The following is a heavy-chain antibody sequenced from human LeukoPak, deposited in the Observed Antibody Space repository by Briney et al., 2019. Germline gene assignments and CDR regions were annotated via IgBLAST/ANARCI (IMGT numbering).Heavy chain of an antibody. CDR1: GYTLTELS. CDR3: ARDHSSGYYGFDF. D-gene: IGHD3-22*01. Sequence: ASVKVSCKVSGYTLTELSMHWVRQAPGKGLEWMGGFDPEDGETIYAQKFQGGVTMTRDTSISTAYMVLSRLRSDDTAVYYCARDHSSGYYGFDFWGQGTLVTVSS. J-gene: IGHJ4*02. CDR2: FDPEDGET. V-gene: IGHV1-24*01.